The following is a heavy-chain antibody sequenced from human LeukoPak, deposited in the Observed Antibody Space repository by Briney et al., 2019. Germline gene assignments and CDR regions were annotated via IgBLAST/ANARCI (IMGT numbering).Heavy chain of an antibody. CDR3: ARDRQQSVYGTDV. J-gene: IGHJ6*02. Sequence: SETLSLTCTVSGGSLSRSYWSWIRQPPGKGLEWIGYIYSSGSTNYNPSLRSRVTISLDTSKNQFSLKLSSVTAADTAVYYCARDRQQSVYGTDVWGQGTTVTVSS. D-gene: IGHD2-2*01. V-gene: IGHV4-59*01. CDR1: GGSLSRSY. CDR2: IYSSGST.